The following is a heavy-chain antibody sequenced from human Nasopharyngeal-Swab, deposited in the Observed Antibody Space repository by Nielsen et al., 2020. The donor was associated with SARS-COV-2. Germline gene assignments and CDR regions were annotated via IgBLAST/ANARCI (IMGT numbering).Heavy chain of an antibody. V-gene: IGHV1-3*01. CDR1: GYTFPSYA. J-gene: IGHJ6*03. Sequence: ASVKVSCKASGYTFPSYAMHWVRQAPGQRLEWMGWINAGNGNTKYSQKFQGRVTITRDTSASTAYMELSSLRSEDTAVYYCARLAPLKFYYYYMDVWGKGTTVTVSS. D-gene: IGHD3-3*02. CDR2: INAGNGNT. CDR3: ARLAPLKFYYYYMDV.